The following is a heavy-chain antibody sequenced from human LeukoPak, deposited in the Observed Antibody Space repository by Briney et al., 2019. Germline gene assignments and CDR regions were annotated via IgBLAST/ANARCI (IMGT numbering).Heavy chain of an antibody. Sequence: GRSLRLSCAASGFTFSSYDMHWVRQAPGKGLEWVAVLWSDGTTNYCADSVKGRFTFSRDNSKNTLHLEMNSLRAEDTALYYCARERAPFDGLDHWGQGTLVTVSS. CDR1: GFTFSSYD. V-gene: IGHV3-33*01. J-gene: IGHJ4*02. CDR3: ARERAPFDGLDH. D-gene: IGHD4-17*01. CDR2: LWSDGTTN.